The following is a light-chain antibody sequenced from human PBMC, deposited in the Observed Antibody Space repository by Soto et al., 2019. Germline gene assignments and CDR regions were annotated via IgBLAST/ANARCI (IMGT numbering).Light chain of an antibody. CDR2: GVS. Sequence: EIVMTQSPATLSVSPGERVTLSCRASESLFGFLAWYQHKPGQAPRLLIYGVSTKATGVPARFSGNGSATDFTLTITSLQSVDSAVYYCQSYNDWPFAFGQGTKLEI. CDR1: ESLFGF. V-gene: IGKV3-15*01. CDR3: QSYNDWPFA. J-gene: IGKJ2*01.